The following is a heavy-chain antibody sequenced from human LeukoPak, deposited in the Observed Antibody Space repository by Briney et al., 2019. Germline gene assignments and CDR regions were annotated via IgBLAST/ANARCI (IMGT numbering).Heavy chain of an antibody. D-gene: IGHD3-16*01. J-gene: IGHJ6*02. V-gene: IGHV3-23*01. Sequence: GGSLRLSCAASGFTFSSYAMSWVRQASGKGLEWVSAISGSGGSTYYADSVKGRFTISRDNSKNTLYLQMNSLRAEDTAVYYCAKDGGRYYYYYGMDVWGQGTTVTVSS. CDR2: ISGSGGST. CDR1: GFTFSSYA. CDR3: AKDGGRYYYYYGMDV.